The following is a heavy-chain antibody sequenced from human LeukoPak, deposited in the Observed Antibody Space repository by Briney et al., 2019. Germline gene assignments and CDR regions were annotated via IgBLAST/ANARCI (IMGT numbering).Heavy chain of an antibody. V-gene: IGHV3-15*01. CDR1: GFTFSSYG. D-gene: IGHD6-13*01. CDR2: IKSKTDGGTT. J-gene: IGHJ1*01. Sequence: GGSLRLSCAASGFTFSSYGMHWVRQAPGKGLEWVGRIKSKTDGGTTDYAAPVKGRFTISRDDSKNTLYLQMNSLKTEDTAVYYCTTGISIAAFAHWGQGTLVTVSS. CDR3: TTGISIAAFAH.